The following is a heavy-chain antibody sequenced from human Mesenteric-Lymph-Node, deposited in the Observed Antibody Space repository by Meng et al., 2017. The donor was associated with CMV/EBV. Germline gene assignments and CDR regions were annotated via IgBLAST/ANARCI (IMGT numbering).Heavy chain of an antibody. Sequence: GESLKISCAASGFTFSSYSMNWVRQAPGKGLEWVSSISSSSSYIYYADSVKGRFTIYRDNAKNSLYLQMNSLRAEDTAVYYCARGGAVPAAGTDAFDIWGQGTMVTVSS. J-gene: IGHJ3*02. V-gene: IGHV3-21*01. CDR2: ISSSSSYI. CDR1: GFTFSSYS. D-gene: IGHD2-2*01. CDR3: ARGGAVPAAGTDAFDI.